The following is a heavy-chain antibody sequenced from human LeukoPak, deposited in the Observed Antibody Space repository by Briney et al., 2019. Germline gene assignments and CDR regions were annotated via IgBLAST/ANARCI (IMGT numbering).Heavy chain of an antibody. Sequence: SETLSLTCTVSGGSISSYYWSWIRQPAGKGLEWIGRIYSSGSTDYNPSLKSRVTMSVDTSKNKFSLKLSSVTAADTAVYYCARHLRWRTSFSPFDYWGQGTLVTVSS. CDR3: ARHLRWRTSFSPFDY. CDR2: IYSSGST. D-gene: IGHD3/OR15-3a*01. J-gene: IGHJ4*02. V-gene: IGHV4-4*07. CDR1: GGSISSYY.